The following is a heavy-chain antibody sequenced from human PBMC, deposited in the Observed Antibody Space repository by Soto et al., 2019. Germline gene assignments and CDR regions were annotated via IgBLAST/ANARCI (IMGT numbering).Heavy chain of an antibody. D-gene: IGHD3-9*01. CDR2: IYSSGST. V-gene: IGHV4-39*01. J-gene: IGHJ3*02. CDR1: GGSISSSSYS. CDR3: AVYFGILTGGGGSDAFDI. Sequence: QLQLQESGPGLVKPSETLSLTCTVSGGSISSSSYSWGWIRQPPGKGLEWIGSIYSSGSTYYNPSLKSRVHIAVYTVKSRFTPERRLLTAADTGVSACAVYFGILTGGGGSDAFDIWGQGTMVTVSS.